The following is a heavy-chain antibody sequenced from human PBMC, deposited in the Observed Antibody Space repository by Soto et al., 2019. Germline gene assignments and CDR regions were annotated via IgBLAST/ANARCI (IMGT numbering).Heavy chain of an antibody. D-gene: IGHD3-10*01. Sequence: EVQLVESGGGLVQPGGSLRLSCAASGFTFSSYSMNWVRQAPGKGLEWVSYISSSSSTIYYADSVKGRFTISRDNAKNSLYLQMNSLRAEDTAVYYCARDAGRYYYGSGRYFPWDYWGQGTLVTVSS. J-gene: IGHJ4*02. CDR1: GFTFSSYS. CDR2: ISSSSSTI. V-gene: IGHV3-48*01. CDR3: ARDAGRYYYGSGRYFPWDY.